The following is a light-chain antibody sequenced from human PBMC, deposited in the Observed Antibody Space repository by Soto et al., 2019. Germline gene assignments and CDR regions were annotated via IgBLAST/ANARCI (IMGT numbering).Light chain of an antibody. CDR2: GAS. CDR3: QHQGT. CDR1: QSVSSN. J-gene: IGKJ2*01. Sequence: EIVMTQSPATLSVSPGERPTLSCRASQSVSSNLAWYQQKPGQAPRLLIYGASTRATGIPARFSGSGSGTEFTLTISSLQSEDFAVYYCQHQGTFGQGTKLEIK. V-gene: IGKV3-15*01.